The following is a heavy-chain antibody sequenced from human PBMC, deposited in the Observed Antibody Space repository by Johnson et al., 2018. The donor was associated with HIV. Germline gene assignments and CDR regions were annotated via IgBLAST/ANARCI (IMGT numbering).Heavy chain of an antibody. J-gene: IGHJ3*02. CDR2: IYSGGST. D-gene: IGHD6-19*01. Sequence: EVQLVESGGGLVQPGGSLRLSCAASGFTVSSNYMSWVRQAPGKGLEWVSVIYSGGSTYYADSVKGRFTISRDNSKNTLYLQMNSLRPEDTAVYYCARDRPSGWPDAFDIWGQGTMVTVSS. V-gene: IGHV3-66*02. CDR3: ARDRPSGWPDAFDI. CDR1: GFTVSSNY.